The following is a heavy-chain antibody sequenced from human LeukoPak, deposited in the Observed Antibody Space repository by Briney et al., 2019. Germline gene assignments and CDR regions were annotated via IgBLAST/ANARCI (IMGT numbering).Heavy chain of an antibody. D-gene: IGHD2-15*01. J-gene: IGHJ5*02. CDR2: ISSSGGYI. Sequence: GGSLRLSCAASGFSIKTYSMTWVRQAPGKGLEWVSTISSSGGYIYYADSVKGRFTISRDTAKNSLYLQMNSLRAEDTAVYYCARVRTEDIVVVVADWFDPWGQGTLVTVSS. CDR1: GFSIKTYS. CDR3: ARVRTEDIVVVVADWFDP. V-gene: IGHV3-21*01.